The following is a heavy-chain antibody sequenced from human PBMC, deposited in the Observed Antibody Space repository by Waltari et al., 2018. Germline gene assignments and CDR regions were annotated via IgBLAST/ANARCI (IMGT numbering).Heavy chain of an antibody. V-gene: IGHV4-59*01. J-gene: IGHJ6*02. CDR2: IYYSGST. D-gene: IGHD3-10*01. Sequence: QVQLQESGPGLVKPSETLSLTCTVSGGSLSSYYWSWIRQPPGKGLEWIGYIYYSGSTNYNPSLKSRVTISVDTSKNQFSLKLSSVTAADTAVYYCARFYGSGEGYYYYYGMDVWGQGTTVTVSS. CDR1: GGSLSSYY. CDR3: ARFYGSGEGYYYYYGMDV.